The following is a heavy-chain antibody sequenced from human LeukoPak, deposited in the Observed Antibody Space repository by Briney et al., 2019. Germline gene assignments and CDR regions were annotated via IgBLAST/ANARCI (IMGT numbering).Heavy chain of an antibody. Sequence: SVKVSCKASGGTFSSYTISWVRQAPGQGLEWMGRIIPILGIANYAQKFQGRVTITADKSTSTAYMELSSLRSEDTAVYYCARDSMTTAGYYYYYHMGVWGKGTTVNVSS. V-gene: IGHV1-69*04. CDR2: IIPILGIA. J-gene: IGHJ6*03. D-gene: IGHD4-11*01. CDR1: GGTFSSYT. CDR3: ARDSMTTAGYYYYYHMGV.